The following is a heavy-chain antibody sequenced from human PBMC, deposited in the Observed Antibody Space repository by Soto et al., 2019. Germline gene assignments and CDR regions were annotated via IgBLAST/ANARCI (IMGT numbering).Heavy chain of an antibody. J-gene: IGHJ4*02. CDR1: GGTFSSYT. D-gene: IGHD3-22*01. CDR2: IIPILGIA. V-gene: IGHV1-69*02. CDR3: ARAIYDSSGYPHPDY. Sequence: QVQLVQSGAEVKKPGSSVKVSCKASGGTFSSYTISWVRQAPGQGLEWMGRIIPILGIANYAQKFQGRVTIXXDXSXTTAYMELSSLRSEDTAVYYCARAIYDSSGYPHPDYWGQGTLVTVSS.